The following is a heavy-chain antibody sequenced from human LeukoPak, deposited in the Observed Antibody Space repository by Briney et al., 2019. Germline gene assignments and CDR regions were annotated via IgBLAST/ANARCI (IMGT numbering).Heavy chain of an antibody. CDR1: GYTFTCYY. J-gene: IGHJ4*02. CDR3: APSKVRGVMMY. Sequence: GASVKVSCKASGYTFTCYYMHWERQAPGQGLEWMGWINPNSGGTNYAQKFQGRVTMTRDTSISTAYMELSRLRSDDTAVYYCAPSKVRGVMMYWGQGTLVTVSS. CDR2: INPNSGGT. D-gene: IGHD3-10*01. V-gene: IGHV1-2*02.